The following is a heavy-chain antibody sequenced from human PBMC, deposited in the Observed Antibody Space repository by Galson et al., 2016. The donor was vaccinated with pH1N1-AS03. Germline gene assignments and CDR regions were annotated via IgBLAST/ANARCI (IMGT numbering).Heavy chain of an antibody. D-gene: IGHD2-15*01. V-gene: IGHV1-69*05. CDR3: ARNSDSLGGFDV. CDR2: FIPIFGTT. Sequence: SVKVSCKASGYTFSNYGITWVRQAPGQGLEWMGGFIPIFGTTNYAPKYQGRVTFTTDDSTTTVYMELSNLRSEDTAVYYCARNSDSLGGFDVWGQGTLLSVSS. J-gene: IGHJ3*01. CDR1: GYTFSNYG.